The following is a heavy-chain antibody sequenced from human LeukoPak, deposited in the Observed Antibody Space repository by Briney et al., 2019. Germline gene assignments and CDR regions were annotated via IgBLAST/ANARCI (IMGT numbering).Heavy chain of an antibody. V-gene: IGHV1-2*07. CDR1: GYTFTTYN. CDR2: ISGYNGNT. Sequence: ASVKVSCKASGYTFTTYNINWVRQAPGQGLEWMGWISGYNGNTNYAHNFQGRVTMTRDTSISTAYMELSRLRSDDTAVYYCARVGVTFGGVIVPGAFDIWGQGTMVTVSS. D-gene: IGHD3-16*02. CDR3: ARVGVTFGGVIVPGAFDI. J-gene: IGHJ3*02.